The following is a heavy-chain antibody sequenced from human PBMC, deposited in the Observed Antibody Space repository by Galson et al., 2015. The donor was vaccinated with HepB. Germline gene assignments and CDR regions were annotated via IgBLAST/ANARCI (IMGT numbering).Heavy chain of an antibody. V-gene: IGHV1-2*04. CDR1: GYTFTSYY. D-gene: IGHD3-10*01. CDR3: ARGRPVGGSGSYYGY. CDR2: INPNSGST. Sequence: SVKVSCKASGYTFTSYYMHWVRQAPGQGFEWMGWINPNSGSTNYAQKFQGWVTMTRDTSNSTAYMELSRLRSDDTAAYYCARGRPVGGSGSYYGYWGQGTLVTVSS. J-gene: IGHJ4*02.